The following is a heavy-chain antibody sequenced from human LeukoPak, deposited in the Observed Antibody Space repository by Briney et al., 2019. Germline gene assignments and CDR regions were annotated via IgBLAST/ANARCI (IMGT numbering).Heavy chain of an antibody. D-gene: IGHD3-10*01. CDR1: GFTFSSYW. Sequence: GGSLRLSCAASGFTFSSYWMSWVRRAPGKGLEWVANIKQDGSEKYYVDSVKGRFTISRDNAKNSLYLQMNSLRAEDTAVYYCARLRITMVRGVIITFYSDYWGQGTLVTVSS. CDR2: IKQDGSEK. V-gene: IGHV3-7*01. J-gene: IGHJ4*02. CDR3: ARLRITMVRGVIITFYSDY.